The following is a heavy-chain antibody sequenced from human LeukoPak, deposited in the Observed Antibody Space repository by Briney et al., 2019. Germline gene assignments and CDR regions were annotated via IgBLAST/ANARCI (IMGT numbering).Heavy chain of an antibody. CDR3: ARGKGIAAAYYFDY. CDR1: GGSFSSYY. Sequence: PSETLSLTCAVYGGSFSSYYWGWIRQPPGKGLEWIGSIYYSGSTYYNPSLKSRVTISVDTSKNQFSLKLSSVTAADTAVYYCARGKGIAAAYYFDYWGQGTLVTVSS. CDR2: IYYSGST. J-gene: IGHJ4*02. V-gene: IGHV4-39*07. D-gene: IGHD6-13*01.